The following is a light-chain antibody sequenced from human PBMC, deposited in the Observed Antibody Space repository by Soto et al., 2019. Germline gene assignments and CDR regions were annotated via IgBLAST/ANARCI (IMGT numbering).Light chain of an antibody. V-gene: IGKV1-5*03. CDR2: KAS. Sequence: DIQMTQSPSTLSASVGDRVTITCRASQSISSWLAWYQQKPGKAPKLLIYKASSLESGVPSRFSGSGSGTEFTLTISSLQPEDFATYYCQQYNSYSWTFGQGTKVDIK. CDR3: QQYNSYSWT. CDR1: QSISSW. J-gene: IGKJ1*01.